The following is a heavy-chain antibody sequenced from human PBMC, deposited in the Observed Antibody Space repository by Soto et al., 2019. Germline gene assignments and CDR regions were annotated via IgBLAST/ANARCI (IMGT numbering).Heavy chain of an antibody. CDR2: IYYSGST. V-gene: IGHV4-59*08. CDR3: ARHARSERWLPYYFDY. J-gene: IGHJ4*02. Sequence: PSETLSLTCTVSGGSISSYYWSWIRQPPGKGLEWIGYIYYSGSTNYNPSLKSRVTISVDTSKNQFSLKLSSVTAADTAVYYCARHARSERWLPYYFDYWGQGTLVTVSS. CDR1: GGSISSYY. D-gene: IGHD6-19*01.